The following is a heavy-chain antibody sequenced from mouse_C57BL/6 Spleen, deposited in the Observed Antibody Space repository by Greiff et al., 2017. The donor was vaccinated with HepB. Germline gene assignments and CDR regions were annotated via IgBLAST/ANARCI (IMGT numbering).Heavy chain of an antibody. CDR2: INPNNGGT. Sequence: EVQLQQSGPELVKPGASVKISCKASGYTFTDYYMNWVKQSHGKSLEWIGDINPNNGGTSYNQKFKGKATLTVDKSSSTAYMELRSLTSEDSAVYYCARREIYYGNYEAMDYWGQGTSVTVSS. D-gene: IGHD2-1*01. V-gene: IGHV1-26*01. J-gene: IGHJ4*01. CDR3: ARREIYYGNYEAMDY. CDR1: GYTFTDYY.